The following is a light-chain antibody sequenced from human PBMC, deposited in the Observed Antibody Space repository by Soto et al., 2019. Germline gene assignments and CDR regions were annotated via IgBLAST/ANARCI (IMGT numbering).Light chain of an antibody. J-gene: IGLJ2*01. CDR3: SSYTGSSTLVV. CDR2: EVT. Sequence: QSALTKPASVSGSPGQSITISCTGTSSDIGAYNYVSWYQQHPGKAPKLMIYEVTHRPSGVSNRFSGSKSGNTASLTISGLQAEDEADYYCSSYTGSSTLVVFGGGTKLTVL. V-gene: IGLV2-14*01. CDR1: SSDIGAYNY.